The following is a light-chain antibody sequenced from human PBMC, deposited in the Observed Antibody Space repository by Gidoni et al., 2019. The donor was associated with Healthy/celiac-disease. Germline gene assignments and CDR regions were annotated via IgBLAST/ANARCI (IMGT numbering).Light chain of an antibody. CDR1: KLGDEY. J-gene: IGLJ2*01. Sequence: SYELTQRPSVSVSPGQTARITCSGDKLGDEYACWYQQKPGQSPVLVIYQDSKRPSGIPERFSGSNSGNTATLTISGTQAMDEADYYCQAWDSSTASVVFGGGTKLTVL. V-gene: IGLV3-1*01. CDR3: QAWDSSTASVV. CDR2: QDS.